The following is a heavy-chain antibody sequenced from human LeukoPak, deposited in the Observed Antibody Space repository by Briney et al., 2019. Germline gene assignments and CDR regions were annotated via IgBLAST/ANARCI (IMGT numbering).Heavy chain of an antibody. J-gene: IGHJ4*02. Sequence: PGGSLRLSCAASGFTFDDYAMHWVRQAPGKGLEWVSGISWNSGGIGYADSVKGRFTISRDNAKNSLYLQMNSLRAEDTALYYCAKDKMATIAGVFDYWGQGTLVTVSS. CDR3: AKDKMATIAGVFDY. D-gene: IGHD5-24*01. CDR2: ISWNSGGI. CDR1: GFTFDDYA. V-gene: IGHV3-9*01.